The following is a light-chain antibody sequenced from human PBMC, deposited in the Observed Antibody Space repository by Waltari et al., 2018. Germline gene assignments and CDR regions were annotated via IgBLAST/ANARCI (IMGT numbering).Light chain of an antibody. CDR3: QQRSNWPLT. Sequence: SVLTQSPATLSLSPGARATLSCRASQRVRSYVAWYQQKPGQAPRLLLSDASNRATGIPARFSGSGCWTDFTLTTSSLVPEDVAVDYYQQRSNWPLTFGGGTKVEI. CDR2: DAS. J-gene: IGKJ4*01. CDR1: QRVRSY. V-gene: IGKV3-11*01.